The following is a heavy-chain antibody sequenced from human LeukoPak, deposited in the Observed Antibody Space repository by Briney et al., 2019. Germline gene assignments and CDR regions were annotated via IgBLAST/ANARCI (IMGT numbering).Heavy chain of an antibody. CDR2: INHSGST. CDR3: ARGWRD. D-gene: IGHD1-1*01. V-gene: IGHV4-34*01. Sequence: TTSETLSLTCAVYGGSFSGYHWSWIRQPPGKGLEWIGEINHSGSTNYNPSLKSRVTISVDTSKNQFSLKLSSVTAADTAVYYCARGWRDWGQGTLVTVSS. J-gene: IGHJ4*02. CDR1: GGSFSGYH.